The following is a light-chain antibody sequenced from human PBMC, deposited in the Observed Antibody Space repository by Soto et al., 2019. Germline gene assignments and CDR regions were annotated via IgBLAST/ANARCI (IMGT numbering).Light chain of an antibody. CDR1: QSVGRDY. CDR2: DAS. Sequence: PGEGATLSCRASQSVGRDYLAWYQQKPGQAPRLVIYDASTRATDIPDRFSGSGSGTDFTLTISRLEPEDFAVYFCHQYATSPLSFGGGTTVEIK. J-gene: IGKJ4*01. CDR3: HQYATSPLS. V-gene: IGKV3-20*01.